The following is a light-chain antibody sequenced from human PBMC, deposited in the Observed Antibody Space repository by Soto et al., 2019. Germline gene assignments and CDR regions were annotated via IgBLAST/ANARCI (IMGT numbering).Light chain of an antibody. CDR3: QQTYINSRT. CDR1: QSISTY. Sequence: DIHMTQSPSSLSASVGDRITITCRASQSISTYLNWYQQKPGKAPKLLIFAAISLQTGVPSRFSGRGSGTDFTLTISSLQPEDFATYYCQQTYINSRTFGQGTKVEIK. J-gene: IGKJ1*01. V-gene: IGKV1-39*01. CDR2: AAI.